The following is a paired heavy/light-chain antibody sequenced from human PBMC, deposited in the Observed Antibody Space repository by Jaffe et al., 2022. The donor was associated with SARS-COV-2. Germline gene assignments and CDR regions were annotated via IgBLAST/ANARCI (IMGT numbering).Light chain of an antibody. CDR1: QSVLHSSNNKNY. CDR2: WAS. V-gene: IGKV4-1*01. CDR3: QQYYATPPT. J-gene: IGKJ1*01. Sequence: DIVMTQSPDSLAVSLGERATINCKSSQSVLHSSNNKNYLAWYQQKSGQPPKLLIYWASTRESGVPDRFSGSGSGTDFTLTISSLQAEDVAVYYCQQYYATPPTFGQGTKVEI.
Heavy chain of an antibody. V-gene: IGHV3-30*04. CDR1: RFTFSSYA. CDR2: ISFDGSDK. J-gene: IGHJ6*03. D-gene: IGHD3-16*01. Sequence: QVQLVESGGGVVQPGGSLRLFCAASRFTFSSYAIHWVRQAPGKGLEWVAVISFDGSDKNYADSVKGRVTISRDNSRNTLFLQMNSLRVEDTAMYYCVGGGVSARAHYMDVWGKGTTVTVS. CDR3: VGGGVSARAHYMDV.